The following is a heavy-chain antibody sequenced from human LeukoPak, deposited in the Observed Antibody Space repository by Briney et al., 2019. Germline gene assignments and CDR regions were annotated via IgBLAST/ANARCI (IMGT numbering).Heavy chain of an antibody. CDR3: TPFDY. Sequence: GGPVKLSCAASGFTFSGSAMHWDRQASGKGLEWVGRIRSKANSSAPAYAASVKGRFTISRDDSKNTAYLQMDSLKTEDTAVYYCTPFDYWGQGSLASVSS. J-gene: IGHJ4*02. V-gene: IGHV3-73*01. CDR2: IRSKANSSAP. CDR1: GFTFSGSA.